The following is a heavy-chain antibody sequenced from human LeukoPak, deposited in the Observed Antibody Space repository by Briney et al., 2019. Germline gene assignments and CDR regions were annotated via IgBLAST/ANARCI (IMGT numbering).Heavy chain of an antibody. D-gene: IGHD3-22*01. V-gene: IGHV3-21*01. Sequence: GGSLRLSCAASGFNFSSYSMNWVRQAPGKGLEWVSSISSSSSYIYYADSVKGRFTISRDNAKNSLYLQMNSLRADYRAVYYCARERTYYYDSSGYYYPYYYYYGMDISGQRTTVTVSS. J-gene: IGHJ6*02. CDR3: ARERTYYYDSSGYYYPYYYYYGMDI. CDR2: ISSSSSYI. CDR1: GFNFSSYS.